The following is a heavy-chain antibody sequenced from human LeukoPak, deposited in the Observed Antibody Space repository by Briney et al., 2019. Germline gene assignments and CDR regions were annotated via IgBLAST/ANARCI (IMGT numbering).Heavy chain of an antibody. CDR1: GGSISSYY. V-gene: IGHV4-4*07. Sequence: SETLSLTCTVSGGSISSYYWSWIRQPAGKGLEWIGRIYTSGGTNYSPSLKSRVTMSVDTSKNQFSLKLSSVTAADTAVYYCARDVTVAPYYDFWSGAYYGGAFDIWGQGTMVTVSS. D-gene: IGHD3-3*01. J-gene: IGHJ3*02. CDR2: IYTSGGT. CDR3: ARDVTVAPYYDFWSGAYYGGAFDI.